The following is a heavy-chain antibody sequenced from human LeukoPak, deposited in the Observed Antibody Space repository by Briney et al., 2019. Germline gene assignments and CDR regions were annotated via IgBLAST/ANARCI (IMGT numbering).Heavy chain of an antibody. D-gene: IGHD5-18*01. CDR2: IDPSDSYT. CDR1: GYSFTNYW. CDR3: ARLMNTAMALDAFDI. V-gene: IGHV5-10-1*01. J-gene: IGHJ3*02. Sequence: GESLKISCKGSGYSFTNYWISWVRQMPGKGLEWMGRIDPSDSYTNFSPSFQGHVTIPTDKSISTAYLQWSSLKASDTAMYYCARLMNTAMALDAFDIWGQGTMVTVSS.